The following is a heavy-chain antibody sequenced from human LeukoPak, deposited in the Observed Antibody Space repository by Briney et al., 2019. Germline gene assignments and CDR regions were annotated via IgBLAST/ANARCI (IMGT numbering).Heavy chain of an antibody. CDR1: SYTFTSYG. D-gene: IGHD1-14*01. Sequence: ASVKVSYKASSYTFTSYGISWVRQAPGQGLEGMGWISAYNGNTNDAQKLQGRVTMTTDTSTSTAYMELSGLTSDDTAVYFCARGPRNDPWGQGTLVTVSS. CDR2: ISAYNGNT. CDR3: ARGPRNDP. V-gene: IGHV1-18*01. J-gene: IGHJ5*02.